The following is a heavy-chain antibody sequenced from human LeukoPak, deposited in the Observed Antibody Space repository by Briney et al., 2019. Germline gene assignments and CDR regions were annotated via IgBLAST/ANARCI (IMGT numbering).Heavy chain of an antibody. V-gene: IGHV3-11*04. CDR1: AFTFSDYY. Sequence: GGSLRLSCAASAFTFSDYYMSWVRQAPGKGLEWVSYISASGSTIYYADSVRGRFVISRDDGKSSLYLQMNDLRGEDTAVYYCARGPSRDSSGYFDWWGQGTLVTVSS. D-gene: IGHD3-22*01. J-gene: IGHJ4*02. CDR2: ISASGSTI. CDR3: ARGPSRDSSGYFDW.